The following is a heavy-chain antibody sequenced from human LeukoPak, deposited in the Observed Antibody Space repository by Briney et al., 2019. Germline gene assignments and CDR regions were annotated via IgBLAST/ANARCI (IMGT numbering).Heavy chain of an antibody. J-gene: IGHJ5*02. Sequence: GASVKVSCKASGYTFTSYDIKWVRQAPGQGLEWMGWMNPNSGNTGYAQKFQGRVTMTRNTSISTAYMELSSLRSEDTAVYYCARGSCTSCYGGSRGWFDPWGQGTLVTVSS. CDR1: GYTFTSYD. V-gene: IGHV1-8*01. CDR2: MNPNSGNT. CDR3: ARGSCTSCYGGSRGWFDP. D-gene: IGHD2-2*01.